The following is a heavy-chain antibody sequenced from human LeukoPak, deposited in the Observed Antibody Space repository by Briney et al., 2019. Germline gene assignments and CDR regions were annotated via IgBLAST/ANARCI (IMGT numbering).Heavy chain of an antibody. CDR3: ARQTYYYDSSGYPSPGAFDI. CDR2: IYYSGSS. D-gene: IGHD3-22*01. Sequence: SETLSLTCTVSGGSISSSSYYWGWIRQPPGNGLEWIGSIYYSGSSYYNPSLKSRITISVDPSKKQSSLKLSCVTAADTAVYYCARQTYYYDSSGYPSPGAFDIWGQGTMVTVSS. J-gene: IGHJ3*02. CDR1: GGSISSSSYY. V-gene: IGHV4-39*01.